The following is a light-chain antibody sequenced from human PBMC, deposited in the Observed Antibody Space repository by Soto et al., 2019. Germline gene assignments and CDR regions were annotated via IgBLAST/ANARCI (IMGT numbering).Light chain of an antibody. J-gene: IGLJ2*01. Sequence: SYELTQPLSVSVALGQTAKITCGGNNIGSKNVHWYQQKPGQAPVVVIYRDTNRPSGIPERFSGSSSGNTATLTISRAQAGDEADYYCRVWDSSLVVFGGGTKLTVL. CDR1: NIGSKN. CDR2: RDT. V-gene: IGLV3-9*01. CDR3: RVWDSSLVV.